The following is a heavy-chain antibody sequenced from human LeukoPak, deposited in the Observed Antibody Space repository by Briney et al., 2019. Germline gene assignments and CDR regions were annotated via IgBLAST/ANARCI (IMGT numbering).Heavy chain of an antibody. J-gene: IGHJ4*02. CDR1: GFTFSGYA. D-gene: IGHD3-9*01. Sequence: GGSLRLSCAASGFTFSGYAMSWVLQAPGKGLEWVSAISGSGGSTYYADSVKGRFTISRDNSKNTLYLQMNSLRAEDTAVYYCAKDSKLRYFDWLFLFDYWGQGTLVTVSS. CDR2: ISGSGGST. CDR3: AKDSKLRYFDWLFLFDY. V-gene: IGHV3-23*01.